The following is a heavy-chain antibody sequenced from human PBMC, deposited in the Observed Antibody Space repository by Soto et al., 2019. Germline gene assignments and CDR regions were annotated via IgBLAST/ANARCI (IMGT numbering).Heavy chain of an antibody. Sequence: EVQLLESGGGLAQPGGSLRLSCVASGFTFSSYVMTWVRQAPGKGLEWVSGIQGSGEGTWYAESVQGRVASSRANSKNTSYLQTTSPRAADTATYYGARYCGAAACSSGLDYWGQGTLLTVSS. CDR3: ARYCGAAACSSGLDY. J-gene: IGHJ4*02. CDR2: IQGSGEGT. D-gene: IGHD2-21*01. V-gene: IGHV3-23*01. CDR1: GFTFSSYV.